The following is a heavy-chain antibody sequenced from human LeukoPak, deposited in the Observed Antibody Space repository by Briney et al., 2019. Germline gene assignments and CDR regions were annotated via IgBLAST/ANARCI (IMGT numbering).Heavy chain of an antibody. Sequence: ASVKVSCKASEYSFTGYYIHWVRQAPGQGLEWLGWINPNSGGTNYAQKFQGRVTMTSDTSISTAYMELTSLRSDDAAVFYCARDRGSYYNIFDSWGQGTLVTVSS. CDR2: INPNSGGT. CDR1: EYSFTGYY. V-gene: IGHV1-2*02. D-gene: IGHD3-10*01. J-gene: IGHJ4*02. CDR3: ARDRGSYYNIFDS.